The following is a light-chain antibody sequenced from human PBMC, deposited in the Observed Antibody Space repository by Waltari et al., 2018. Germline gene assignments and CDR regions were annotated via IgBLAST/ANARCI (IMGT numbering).Light chain of an antibody. V-gene: IGKV4-1*01. Sequence: DIVMTQSPDSLAVSLGERFTINCKSSQSLLYNSNDKNYLACYQQKPGQPPKLLFYWASTRHSGVPDRFSGSGSATDFTLTISSLQAGDVAVFYCPPSYSRRTFGQGPRVEIK. CDR1: QSLLYNSNDKNY. CDR2: WAS. J-gene: IGKJ1*01. CDR3: PPSYSRRT.